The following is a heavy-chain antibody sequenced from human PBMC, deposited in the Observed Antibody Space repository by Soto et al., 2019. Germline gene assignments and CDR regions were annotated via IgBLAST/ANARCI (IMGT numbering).Heavy chain of an antibody. CDR3: ARDRTARILGVVTDFDY. Sequence: ASVKVSCKASGYTFTSYGISWVRQAPGQGLEWMGWISAYNGNTNYAQKFQGRVTMTTDTSTSTAYMELRSLRSDDTAVYSCARDRTARILGVVTDFDYWGQGTLVTVSS. V-gene: IGHV1-18*04. D-gene: IGHD3-3*01. CDR2: ISAYNGNT. J-gene: IGHJ4*02. CDR1: GYTFTSYG.